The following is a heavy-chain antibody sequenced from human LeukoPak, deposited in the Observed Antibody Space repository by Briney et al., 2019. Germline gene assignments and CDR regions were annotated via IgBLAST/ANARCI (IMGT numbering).Heavy chain of an antibody. CDR2: ISYDGSNK. CDR1: GFTFSTYT. CDR3: AKVYRQWLVQYYFDY. J-gene: IGHJ4*02. Sequence: GGSLRLSCAASGFTFSTYTMHWVRQAPGKGLEWVAVISYDGSNKYYADSVKGRFTISRDNSKNTLYLQMNSLRAEDTAVYYCAKVYRQWLVQYYFDYWGQGTLITVSS. V-gene: IGHV3-30*04. D-gene: IGHD6-19*01.